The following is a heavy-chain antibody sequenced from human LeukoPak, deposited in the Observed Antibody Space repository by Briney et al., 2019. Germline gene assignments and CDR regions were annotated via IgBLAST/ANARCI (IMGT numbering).Heavy chain of an antibody. CDR2: MNPNSGNT. D-gene: IGHD5-12*01. CDR1: GYTFTSYD. Sequence: ASVKVSCKASGYTFTSYDINWVRQATGQGLEWTGWMNPNSGNTGYAQKFQGRVTMTRNTSISTAYMELSSLRSEDTAVYYCARETGVASYYYYYYMDVWGKGTMVTVSS. V-gene: IGHV1-8*01. CDR3: ARETGVASYYYYYYMDV. J-gene: IGHJ6*03.